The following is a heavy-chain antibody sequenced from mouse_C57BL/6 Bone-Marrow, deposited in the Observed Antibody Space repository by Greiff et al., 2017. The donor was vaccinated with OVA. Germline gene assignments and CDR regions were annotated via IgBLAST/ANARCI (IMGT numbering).Heavy chain of an antibody. Sequence: QVQLQQPGAELVRPGTSVKLSCKASGYTFTSYWMHWVQQRPGQGLEWIGVIDPSDSYTNYNQKFKGKATLTVDTSSSTAYMQLSSLTSEDSAVYYCARSSRAMDYWGQGTSVTVSS. CDR2: IDPSDSYT. V-gene: IGHV1-59*01. J-gene: IGHJ4*01. CDR3: ARSSRAMDY. CDR1: GYTFTSYW.